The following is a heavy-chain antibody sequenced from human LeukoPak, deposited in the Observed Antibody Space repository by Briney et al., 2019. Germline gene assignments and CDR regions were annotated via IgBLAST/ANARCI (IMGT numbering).Heavy chain of an antibody. J-gene: IGHJ4*02. CDR3: ARGTRGDRDGYTRLDY. V-gene: IGHV1-69*06. CDR1: GGTFSSYA. Sequence: SVKVSCKASGGTFSSYAISWVRQAPGQGLEWMGGIIPIFGTANYAQKFQGRVTITADKSTSTAYMELSSLRSEDTAVYYCARGTRGDRDGYTRLDYWGQGTLVTVSS. CDR2: IIPIFGTA. D-gene: IGHD5-24*01.